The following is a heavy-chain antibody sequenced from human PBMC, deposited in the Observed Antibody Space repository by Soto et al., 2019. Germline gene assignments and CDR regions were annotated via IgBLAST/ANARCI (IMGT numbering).Heavy chain of an antibody. CDR2: IYHSGST. CDR3: ARVTGP. V-gene: IGHV4-30-2*01. CDR1: CGFTRRGCYS. Sequence: ALETLSLTRAISCGFTRRGCYSWSWIRQPPGKGLEWIGYIYHSGSTYYNPSLKSRVTISVDRSKNQFSLKLSSVTAADTAVYYCARVTGPWGQGTLVTVSS. J-gene: IGHJ5*02.